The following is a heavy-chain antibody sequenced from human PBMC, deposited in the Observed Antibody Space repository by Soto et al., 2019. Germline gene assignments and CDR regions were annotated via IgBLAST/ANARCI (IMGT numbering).Heavy chain of an antibody. V-gene: IGHV3-21*01. CDR2: ISRSSGDI. CDR3: ARGPVAGAGIPTHHFDY. D-gene: IGHD6-13*01. CDR1: CLSFSRYW. J-gene: IGHJ4*01. Sequence: PRLSCADSCLSFSRYWMHWVRRVPVTCLVWVSPISRSSGDIYYADSLKGRFTISRDNAKKSVYLQVNSLRAEDTALYYCARGPVAGAGIPTHHFDYWA.